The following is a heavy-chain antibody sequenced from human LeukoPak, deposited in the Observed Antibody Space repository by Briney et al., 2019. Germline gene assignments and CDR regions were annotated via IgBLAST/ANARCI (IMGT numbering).Heavy chain of an antibody. D-gene: IGHD3-22*01. V-gene: IGHV1-69*04. CDR1: GGTFSSYA. CDR2: IIPILGIA. Sequence: SVKVSCKASGGTFSSYAISWVRQAPGQGLEWMGRIIPILGIANYAQKFQGRVTITADKSTSTAYMELSGLRSEDTAVYYCARCPNYYDSSGYYFSYFQHWGQGTLVTVSS. J-gene: IGHJ1*01. CDR3: ARCPNYYDSSGYYFSYFQH.